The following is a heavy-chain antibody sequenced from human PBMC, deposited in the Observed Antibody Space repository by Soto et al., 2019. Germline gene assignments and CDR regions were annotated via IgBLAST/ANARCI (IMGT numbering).Heavy chain of an antibody. CDR1: GGSMSSYF. J-gene: IGHJ4*02. D-gene: IGHD4-17*01. Sequence: ASETLSLTCAVSGGSMSSYFWSWIRQSAGKGLEWVGRIYPNGNTNFNPSLRRRVTMSVDTSKNQFSLKLTSMTAADTAVYYCARVNHGDYLDYWGQGTQVTVSS. V-gene: IGHV4-4*07. CDR3: ARVNHGDYLDY. CDR2: IYPNGNT.